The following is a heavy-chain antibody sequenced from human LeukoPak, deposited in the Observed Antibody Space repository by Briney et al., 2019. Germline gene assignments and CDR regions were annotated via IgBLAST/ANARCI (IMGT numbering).Heavy chain of an antibody. V-gene: IGHV3-74*01. D-gene: IGHD3-10*01. CDR2: INSDGTST. Sequence: PGGSLRLSCAASGFSFNMYWMHWVRQAPGKGLVWVSRINSDGTSTSYADSVKGRFTISRDNAKNTLYLEINSLRAEDTAVYYCAKKAEGTYYQLPDYWGQGTLVTVSS. J-gene: IGHJ4*02. CDR1: GFSFNMYW. CDR3: AKKAEGTYYQLPDY.